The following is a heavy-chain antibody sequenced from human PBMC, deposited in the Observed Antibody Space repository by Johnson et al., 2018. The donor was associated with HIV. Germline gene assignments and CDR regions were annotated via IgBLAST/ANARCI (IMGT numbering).Heavy chain of an antibody. CDR2: VRSNAYGGT. V-gene: IGHV3-49*03. CDR3: SSRPYFYDSSGNAFHI. Sequence: VQLVESGGGVERPGGSLRLSCAASGFTFDDYGVNWFRQAPGKGLEWVGLVRSNAYGGTEYAASVKGRFTVSRDDSKNIAYLHMNNLKSEDTAVYYCSSRPYFYDSSGNAFHIWGQGTRVTVSS. J-gene: IGHJ3*02. D-gene: IGHD3-22*01. CDR1: GFTFDDYG.